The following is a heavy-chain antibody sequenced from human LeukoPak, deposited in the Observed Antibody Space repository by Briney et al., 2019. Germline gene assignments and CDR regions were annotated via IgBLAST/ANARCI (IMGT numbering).Heavy chain of an antibody. V-gene: IGHV3-74*01. J-gene: IGHJ6*02. CDR2: IRSDGTTT. CDR1: GFTFSPYW. Sequence: PGGSLRLSCAASGFTFSPYWMHWVRQAPGKGLVWVSCIRSDGTTTTYADSVKGRFTISIDDAKNTLYLQMNSLRVEDTAVYYCGRERAYGTDVWGQGTTVTVSS. CDR3: GRERAYGTDV.